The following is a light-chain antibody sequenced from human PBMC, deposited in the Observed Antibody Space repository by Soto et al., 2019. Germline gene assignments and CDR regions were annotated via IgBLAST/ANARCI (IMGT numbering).Light chain of an antibody. V-gene: IGKV3-20*01. CDR3: QQYGSSRTT. CDR2: GAS. CDR1: QSVSSSY. Sequence: EIVLTQSPGTLSLSPGERAALSCRASQSVSSSYLAWYQQKPGQAPRLLIYGASSRATGIPDRFSGSGSGTDFTLTISRLEPEDFAVYYCQQYGSSRTTFGPGTEVDIK. J-gene: IGKJ3*01.